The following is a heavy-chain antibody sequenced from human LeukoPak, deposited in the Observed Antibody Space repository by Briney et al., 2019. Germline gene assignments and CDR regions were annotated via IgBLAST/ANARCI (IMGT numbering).Heavy chain of an antibody. Sequence: SETLSLTCTVSGGSISSTYYWDWIRQPPGKGLEWIGSIYYSGTTYYNPSLKSRVTISVDTSKNQFSLKLSSVTAADTAVYYCARGHITMVRGVIVNYYYYYMDVWGKGTTVTISS. CDR1: GGSISSTYY. CDR2: IYYSGTT. D-gene: IGHD3-10*01. V-gene: IGHV4-39*07. CDR3: ARGHITMVRGVIVNYYYYYMDV. J-gene: IGHJ6*03.